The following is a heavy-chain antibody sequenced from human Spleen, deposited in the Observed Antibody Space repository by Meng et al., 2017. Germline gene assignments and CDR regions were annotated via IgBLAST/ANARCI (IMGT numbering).Heavy chain of an antibody. D-gene: IGHD5-18*01. CDR1: GYTFTTFY. CDR2: INPSGGST. J-gene: IGHJ4*02. Sequence: QVQLVQSGTEGQKPGASVQVPCKASGYTFTTFYMHWVRQAPGQGLEWIAIINPSGGSTGYAQRFQGRVTVTRDTSTTTVYMELSSLRFEDTAMYYCARGYTITAPFDYWGQGTLVTVSS. V-gene: IGHV1-46*01. CDR3: ARGYTITAPFDY.